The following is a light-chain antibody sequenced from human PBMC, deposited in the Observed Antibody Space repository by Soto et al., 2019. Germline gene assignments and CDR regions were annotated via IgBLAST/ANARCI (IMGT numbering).Light chain of an antibody. Sequence: DIVMTQSPDSLAVSLGERATINCKSSQSVIYNSNNKNSLAWYQQKPGQPPKLLIYWASTRESVVPDRFSGSGSGTDFTLTISSLQAEDVAVYYCQQYYSTPPTFGPGTKVDIK. CDR2: WAS. V-gene: IGKV4-1*01. J-gene: IGKJ3*01. CDR1: QSVIYNSNNKNS. CDR3: QQYYSTPPT.